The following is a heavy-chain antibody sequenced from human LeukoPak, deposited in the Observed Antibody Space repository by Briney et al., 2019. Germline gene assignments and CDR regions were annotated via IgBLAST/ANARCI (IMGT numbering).Heavy chain of an antibody. CDR3: TRALYALSPLLTFDH. CDR1: GFTFGDYA. V-gene: IGHV3-49*03. J-gene: IGHJ4*02. CDR2: IRSKAYGGTT. D-gene: IGHD3-9*01. Sequence: GGSLRLSCTASGFTFGDYAMSWFRQAPGKGLEWVGFIRSKAYGGTTEYAASVKGRFTISRDDSKSIAYLQMNSLKTEDTAVYYCTRALYALSPLLTFDHWGQGTLVTVSS.